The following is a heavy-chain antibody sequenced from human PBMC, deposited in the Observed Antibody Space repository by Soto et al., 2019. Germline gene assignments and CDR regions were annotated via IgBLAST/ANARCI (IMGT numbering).Heavy chain of an antibody. CDR3: ARPSDVGLASSFEY. V-gene: IGHV5-51*01. CDR2: IYPGNSNT. Sequence: GESLKISWKGSGYSFTNYWIGWVRQMPGTGLEWMGIIYPGNSNTRYSPSFEGQVTMSADKSINTAYLQWSSLRASDTAIYFCARPSDVGLASSFEYWGQGTQVTVSS. CDR1: GYSFTNYW. J-gene: IGHJ4*02.